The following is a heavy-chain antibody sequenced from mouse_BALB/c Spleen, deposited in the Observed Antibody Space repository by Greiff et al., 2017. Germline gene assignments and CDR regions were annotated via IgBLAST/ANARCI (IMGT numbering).Heavy chain of an antibody. CDR1: GYTFTDYA. CDR3: ARDYDYCGRGGYIDV. Sequence: QVQLQQSGPELVRPGVSVKISCKGSGYTFTDYAMHWVKQSHAKSLEWIGVISTYYGNTNYNQKFKGKATMTVDKSSSTAYMELARLTSEDSAIYYCARDYDYCGRGGYIDVWGAGTTVTVSS. J-gene: IGHJ1*01. V-gene: IGHV1-67*01. CDR2: ISTYYGNT. D-gene: IGHD1-1*01.